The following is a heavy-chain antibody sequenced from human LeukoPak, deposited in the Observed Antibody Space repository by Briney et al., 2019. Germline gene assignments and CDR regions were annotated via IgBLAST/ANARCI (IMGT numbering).Heavy chain of an antibody. V-gene: IGHV3-23*01. D-gene: IGHD3-16*01. Sequence: GGSLRLSCAASGFSFSSYAMSWVRQAPGKGLEWVSAISGSGGSTYYADSVKGRFTISRDNSKNTLYLQMNSLRAEDTAVYYCAKDGYDYVWGSDEFLFDYWGQGTLVTVSS. CDR2: ISGSGGST. CDR1: GFSFSSYA. CDR3: AKDGYDYVWGSDEFLFDY. J-gene: IGHJ4*02.